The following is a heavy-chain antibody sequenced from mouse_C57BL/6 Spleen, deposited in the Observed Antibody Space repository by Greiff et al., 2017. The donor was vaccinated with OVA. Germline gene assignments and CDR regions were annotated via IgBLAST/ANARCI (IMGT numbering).Heavy chain of an antibody. CDR1: GFTFTDYY. CDR2: IRNKANGYTT. CDR3: ARSLTGSSYWYFDV. V-gene: IGHV7-3*01. J-gene: IGHJ1*03. Sequence: EVQRVESGGGLVQPGGSLSLSCAASGFTFTDYYMSWVRQPPGKALEWLGFIRNKANGYTTEYSASLKGRFTISRDNSQSILYLQMKSLRAEDSATYYCARSLTGSSYWYFDVWGTGTTVTVSS. D-gene: IGHD4-1*01.